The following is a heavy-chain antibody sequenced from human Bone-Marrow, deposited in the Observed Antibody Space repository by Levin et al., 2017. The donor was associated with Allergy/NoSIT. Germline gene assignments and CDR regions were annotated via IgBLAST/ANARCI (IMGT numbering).Heavy chain of an antibody. V-gene: IGHV3-9*01. D-gene: IGHD5-18*01. CDR3: AKDVVDTALASGFFHN. Sequence: PGGSLRLSCTGSGFSFDDCAMLWVRQAPGKGLEWVSGMSWHSEIVHYADSVRGRFTVSRDNAKNALYLQMDNVRRADTAIYYCAKDVVDTALASGFFHNWGHGTLVTVSS. CDR1: GFSFDDCA. CDR2: MSWHSEIV. J-gene: IGHJ4*03.